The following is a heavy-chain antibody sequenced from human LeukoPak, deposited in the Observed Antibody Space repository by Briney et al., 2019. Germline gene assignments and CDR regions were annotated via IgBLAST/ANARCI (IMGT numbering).Heavy chain of an antibody. CDR1: GFTFSTYS. J-gene: IGHJ4*02. CDR2: ISSSSSYI. D-gene: IGHD2-21*01. V-gene: IGHV3-21*01. CDR3: ARGGVRGDY. Sequence: PGGSLRLSCAASGFTFSTYSMNWVRQAPGKGPEWVSSISSSSSYIYYADSVKGRFTISRDNAKDSLYLQMNSLRAEDTAVYFCARGGVRGDYWGQGTLVTVSS.